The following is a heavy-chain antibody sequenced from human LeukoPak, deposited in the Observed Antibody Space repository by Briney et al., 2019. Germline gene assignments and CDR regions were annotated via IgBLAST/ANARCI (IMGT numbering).Heavy chain of an antibody. Sequence: SETLSLTCNVSGASSSDYCWGWIRQPPAKGLEWLGYISDTGKTDYNPSLNSRGTLSLDTSKNQFSLRLASVTAADTAVYYSVTGYYEPFDNWGQGTLVTVSS. CDR2: ISDTGKT. V-gene: IGHV4-59*01. CDR3: VTGYYEPFDN. CDR1: GASSSDYC. J-gene: IGHJ4*02. D-gene: IGHD3-16*01.